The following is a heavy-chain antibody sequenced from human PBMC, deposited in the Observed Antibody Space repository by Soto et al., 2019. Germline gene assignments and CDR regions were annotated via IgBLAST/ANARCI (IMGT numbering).Heavy chain of an antibody. V-gene: IGHV5-10-1*01. CDR2: IDPSDSYT. D-gene: IGHD5-12*01. CDR3: ARRGYSGYDSYYYYYGMDV. Sequence: GESLKISCKGSGYSFTSYWISWVRQMPGKGLEWMGRIDPSDSYTNYSPSFQGHVTISADKSISTAYLQWSSLKASDTAMYYCARRGYSGYDSYYYYYGMDVWGQGTTVT. J-gene: IGHJ6*02. CDR1: GYSFTSYW.